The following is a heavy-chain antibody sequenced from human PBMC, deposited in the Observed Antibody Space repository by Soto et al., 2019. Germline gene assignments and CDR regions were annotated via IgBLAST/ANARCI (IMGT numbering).Heavy chain of an antibody. D-gene: IGHD1-26*01. J-gene: IGHJ6*03. Sequence: QVQLQESGPGLVKPSETLSLTCTVSGGSISSYYWSWIRQPPGKGLEWIGYIYYSGSTNYNPSLKSRVTISVDTSKNQFSLKLSSVTAADTAVYYCARNFNTVGDRHYYYYYYMDVWGKGTTVTVSS. CDR2: IYYSGST. CDR3: ARNFNTVGDRHYYYYYYMDV. V-gene: IGHV4-59*01. CDR1: GGSISSYY.